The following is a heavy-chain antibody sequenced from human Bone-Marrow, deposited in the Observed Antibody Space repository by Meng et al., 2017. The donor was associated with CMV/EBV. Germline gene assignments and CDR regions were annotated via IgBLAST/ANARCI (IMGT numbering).Heavy chain of an antibody. CDR1: FTFSRYG. CDR2: ISNDGDKK. V-gene: IGHV3-30*18. D-gene: IGHD4/OR15-4a*01. Sequence: FTFSRYGMHWVRQSPGKGLEWVAVISNDGDKKYYADSVKGRFTVSRDNSKNTLYLQMKNLRAADTDVYYCAKDREGATYGGGGMDVWGQGTTVTVSS. CDR3: AKDREGATYGGGGMDV. J-gene: IGHJ6*02.